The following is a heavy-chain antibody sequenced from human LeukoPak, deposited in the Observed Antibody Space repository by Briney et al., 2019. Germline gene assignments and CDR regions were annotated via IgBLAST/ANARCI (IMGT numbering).Heavy chain of an antibody. V-gene: IGHV4-39*01. D-gene: IGHD3-22*01. CDR1: GGSISSSSYY. Sequence: PSETLSLTCTVSGGSISSSSYYWGWIRQPPGKGLEWIGSIYYSGSTYYNPSLKSRVTISVDTSKNQFSLKLSSVTAADTAVYYCASCRSPPRLYYYDSSGYVCDAFDIWGQGTMVTVSS. CDR3: ASCRSPPRLYYYDSSGYVCDAFDI. J-gene: IGHJ3*02. CDR2: IYYSGST.